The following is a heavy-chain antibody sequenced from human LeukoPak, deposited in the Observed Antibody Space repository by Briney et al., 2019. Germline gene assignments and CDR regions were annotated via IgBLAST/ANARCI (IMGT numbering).Heavy chain of an antibody. CDR2: ISSSSSTI. D-gene: IGHD5-18*01. CDR3: ARDPRVGTEKQKFDY. CDR1: GFTFSSYS. J-gene: IGHJ4*02. V-gene: IGHV3-48*04. Sequence: GGSLRLSCAASGFTFSSYSMNWVRQAPGKGLEWVSYISSSSSTIYYADSVKGRFTISRDNAKNSLYLQMNSLRAEDTAVYYCARDPRVGTEKQKFDYWGQGTLVTVSS.